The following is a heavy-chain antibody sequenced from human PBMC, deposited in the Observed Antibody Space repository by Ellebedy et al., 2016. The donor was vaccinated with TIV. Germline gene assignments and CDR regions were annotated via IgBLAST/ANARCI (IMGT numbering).Heavy chain of an antibody. Sequence: SETLSLTXTVSGGSISSGGYYWSWIRQPPGKGLEWIGEINHSGSTNYNPSLKSRVTISIDTSKNQFSLKLSSVTAADTAVYYCARGGGGAAAGADDYWGQGTLVTVSS. CDR1: GGSISSGGYY. J-gene: IGHJ4*02. V-gene: IGHV4-39*07. D-gene: IGHD6-13*01. CDR3: ARGGGGAAAGADDY. CDR2: INHSGST.